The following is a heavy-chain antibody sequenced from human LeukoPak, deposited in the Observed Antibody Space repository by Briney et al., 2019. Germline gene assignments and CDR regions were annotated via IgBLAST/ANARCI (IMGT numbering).Heavy chain of an antibody. J-gene: IGHJ4*02. CDR3: ARYNWNDVVSALDY. V-gene: IGHV1-2*02. CDR2: INPNSGET. Sequence: GASVKVSCKASGYTLSGYYIHWVRQAPGQGLEWLGWINPNSGETNYAQKFQGGVTLTRDTSISTFYMEVSRLRSDDTAVYFCARYNWNDVVSALDYWGQGTLVTASS. D-gene: IGHD1-1*01. CDR1: GYTLSGYY.